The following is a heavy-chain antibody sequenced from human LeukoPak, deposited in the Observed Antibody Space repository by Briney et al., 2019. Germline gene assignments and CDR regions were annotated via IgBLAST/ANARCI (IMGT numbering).Heavy chain of an antibody. D-gene: IGHD3-10*01. CDR1: GFTFSSYS. CDR2: ISSSSTI. J-gene: IGHJ6*02. Sequence: GGSLRLSCAASGFTFSSYSMNWVRQAPGKGLEWVSYISSSSTIYYADSVKGRFTISRDNAKNSLYLQMNSLRAEDTAVYYCARGDYYGSGSYYNDYYYGMDVWGQGTTVTVSS. CDR3: ARGDYYGSGSYYNDYYYGMDV. V-gene: IGHV3-48*01.